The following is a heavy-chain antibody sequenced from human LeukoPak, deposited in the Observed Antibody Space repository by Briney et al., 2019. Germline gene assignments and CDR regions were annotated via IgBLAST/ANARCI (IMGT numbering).Heavy chain of an antibody. D-gene: IGHD2-2*01. V-gene: IGHV3-66*04. CDR2: IFSGGSA. J-gene: IGHJ4*02. CDR3: ARQGSCSGTSCYVGSGGEGAFDY. CDR1: GFTLSSNY. Sequence: GGSLRLSCAASGFTLSSNYMRGVRQAPGRGLEWVSLIFSGGSAYYADSVKGRFTISRGNSRNTLYLQMNSLRAEDTAVYYCARQGSCSGTSCYVGSGGEGAFDYWGQGTLVAVSS.